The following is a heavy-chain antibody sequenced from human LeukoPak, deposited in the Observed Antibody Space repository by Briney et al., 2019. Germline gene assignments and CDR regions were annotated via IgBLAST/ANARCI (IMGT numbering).Heavy chain of an antibody. CDR1: GYSISSDYY. CDR2: IHASGST. V-gene: IGHV4-61*02. CDR3: AGSYRLDY. D-gene: IGHD1-26*01. J-gene: IGHJ4*02. Sequence: SETLSLTCAVSGYSISSDYYWSWIRQPAGKGLEWIGRIHASGSTNYNPSLKSRVTISVDTTKNQFSLKLSSVTAADTAVYYCAGSYRLDYWGQGTLVTVSS.